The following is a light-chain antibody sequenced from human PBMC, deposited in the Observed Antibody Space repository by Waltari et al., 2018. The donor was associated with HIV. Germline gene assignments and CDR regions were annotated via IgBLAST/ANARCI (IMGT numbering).Light chain of an antibody. CDR3: QSYDSSLSGWV. Sequence: QSVLTQPPSVTGAPGQRVTISCTGSSSNIGAGYDVHWYQQPPGTAPKPLISGNSKRPSGVPDRVSGSKAGTAASLAITGLQAEDEADYYGQSYDSSLSGWVFGGGTKLTVL. CDR1: SSNIGAGYD. V-gene: IGLV1-40*01. CDR2: GNS. J-gene: IGLJ3*02.